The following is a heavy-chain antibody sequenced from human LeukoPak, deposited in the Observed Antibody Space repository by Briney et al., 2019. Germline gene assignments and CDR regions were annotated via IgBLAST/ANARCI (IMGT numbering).Heavy chain of an antibody. CDR3: VGPDSQFDC. Sequence: GGSLRLSCAASGFTFSDQSMNWVRQAPGKGLEWVSSISSNSLHIFYADSVKGRFTISKDNAKNSLYLQMNNLRAEDTAVYYCVGPDSQFDCWGQGTLVTVSS. CDR2: ISSNSLHI. V-gene: IGHV3-21*01. D-gene: IGHD3-10*01. CDR1: GFTFSDQS. J-gene: IGHJ4*02.